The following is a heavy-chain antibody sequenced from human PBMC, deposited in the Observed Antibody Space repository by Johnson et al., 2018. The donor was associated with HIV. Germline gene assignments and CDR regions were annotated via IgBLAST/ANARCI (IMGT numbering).Heavy chain of an antibody. D-gene: IGHD3-22*01. Sequence: MQLVESGGGLVQPGGSLRLSCAASGFTVSSIYMSWVRQAPGKVLEWVSAIGTAGDTYYPGSVKGRFTISRENAKNSLYLQMNRLRDEDTAVYYCAREATNFNDTRATPDAFDIGGQGTMVTVSS. J-gene: IGHJ3*02. V-gene: IGHV3-13*01. CDR3: AREATNFNDTRATPDAFDI. CDR1: GFTVSSIY. CDR2: IGTAGDT.